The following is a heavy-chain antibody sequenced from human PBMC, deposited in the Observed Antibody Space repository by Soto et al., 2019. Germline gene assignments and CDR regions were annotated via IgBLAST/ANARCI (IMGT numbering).Heavy chain of an antibody. J-gene: IGHJ4*02. CDR1: GGTFSSYA. D-gene: IGHD5-12*01. Sequence: VEVSCKASGGTFSSYAISWVRQAPGQGLEWMGGIIPIFGTANYAQKFQGRVTITADESTSTAYMELSSLRSEDTAVYYCARGAQMATMPFDYWGQGTLVTVSS. V-gene: IGHV1-69*13. CDR2: IIPIFGTA. CDR3: ARGAQMATMPFDY.